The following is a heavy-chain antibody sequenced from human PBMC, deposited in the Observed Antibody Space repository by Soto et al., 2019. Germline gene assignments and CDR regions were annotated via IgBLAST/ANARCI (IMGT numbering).Heavy chain of an antibody. V-gene: IGHV4-39*01. CDR1: GGSISSSSYY. CDR3: ARLDSSGSFHAFDI. CDR2: IYYSGST. Sequence: SETLSLTCTVSGGSISSSSYYWGWIRQPPGKGLKWIGSIYYSGSTYYNPSLKSRVTISVDTSKNQFSLKLSSVTAADTAVYYCARLDSSGSFHAFDIWGQGTMVTVSS. D-gene: IGHD3-22*01. J-gene: IGHJ3*02.